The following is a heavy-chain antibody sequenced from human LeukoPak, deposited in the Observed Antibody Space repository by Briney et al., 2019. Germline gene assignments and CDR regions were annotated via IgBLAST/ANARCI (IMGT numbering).Heavy chain of an antibody. CDR2: ISDSGEST. J-gene: IGHJ3*02. CDR3: AKDRRGGSYYAGNLDI. D-gene: IGHD1-26*01. V-gene: IGHV3-23*01. CDR1: GFTFSSYA. Sequence: GGSLRLSCAASGFTFSSYAMSWVRQAPGKGLEWVSGISDSGESTYYADSVKGRFTISRDNSKNTLYVQMISLRVEDTAVYYCAKDRRGGSYYAGNLDIWGQGTMVTVSS.